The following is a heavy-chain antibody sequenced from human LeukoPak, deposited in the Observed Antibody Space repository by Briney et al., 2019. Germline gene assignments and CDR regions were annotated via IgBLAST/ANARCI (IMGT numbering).Heavy chain of an antibody. V-gene: IGHV5-51*01. CDR2: IYPGDSDT. CDR1: GYSFTSYW. Sequence: GESLKISCKGSGYSFTSYWIGWVRQMPGKGLEWMGIIYPGDSDTRYSPSFQGQVTISADKSISTAYLQWSSLKASDTAMYYCARPGIVGATSPEYFQHWGQGTLVTVSS. CDR3: ARPGIVGATSPEYFQH. J-gene: IGHJ1*01. D-gene: IGHD1-26*01.